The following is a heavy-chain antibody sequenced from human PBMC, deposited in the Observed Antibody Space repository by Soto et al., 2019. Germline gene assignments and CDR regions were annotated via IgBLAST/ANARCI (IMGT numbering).Heavy chain of an antibody. J-gene: IGHJ5*02. CDR2: IVVGNGNT. V-gene: IGHV1-58*01. CDR3: AAEGHDSSGYYNWFDP. Sequence: GPSVKVSCKASGFTFTSSAVQWVRQARGQRLEWIGWIVVGNGNTNYAQKFQERVTITRDMSTSTAYMEMSSLRSEDTAVYYCAAEGHDSSGYYNWFDPWGQGTLVTVSS. D-gene: IGHD3-22*01. CDR1: GFTFTSSA.